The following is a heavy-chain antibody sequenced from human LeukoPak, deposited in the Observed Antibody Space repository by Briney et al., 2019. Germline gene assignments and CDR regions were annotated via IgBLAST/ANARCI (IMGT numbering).Heavy chain of an antibody. CDR1: GYNFINYA. CDR2: INAASGDT. D-gene: IGHD6-19*01. V-gene: IGHV1-3*01. Sequence: ASVKVSCKASGYNFINYALHWVRLAPGQRLEWMGWINAASGDTEYSQNFQGRVTITRDTSASTAYMELSRLRSEDTAVYYCARPGFPHPVAVNPPDYWGQGTLVTVST. CDR3: ARPGFPHPVAVNPPDY. J-gene: IGHJ4*02.